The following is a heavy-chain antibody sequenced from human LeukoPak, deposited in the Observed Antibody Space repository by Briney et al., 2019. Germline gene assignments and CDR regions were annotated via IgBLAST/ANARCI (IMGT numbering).Heavy chain of an antibody. CDR2: IYPDDSDT. CDR1: GYTFLRHW. Sequence: GESLKISCKGSGYTFLRHWIGWVRQMPGKGLEWMGNIYPDDSDTRYSLSFQGQVTISVDKSTSTAYLQWSSLKASDTAIYYCVKQSYGDWDFDLWGRGTLVTVSS. J-gene: IGHJ2*01. D-gene: IGHD3-16*01. CDR3: VKQSYGDWDFDL. V-gene: IGHV5-51*01.